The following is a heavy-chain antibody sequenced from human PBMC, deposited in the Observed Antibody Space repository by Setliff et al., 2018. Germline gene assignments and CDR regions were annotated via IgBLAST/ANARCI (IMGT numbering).Heavy chain of an antibody. Sequence: ASVKVSCKASGYSFTGYYMHWVRQAPGQGLEWMGIIHTGGGSASYAQKFQGRVTMTSDTSTSTVYMEVNSVTSDDTAVYFCARLVRYCTRTACQKVAGDESWGQGTLVTVS. CDR2: IHTGGGSA. V-gene: IGHV1-46*01. CDR1: GYSFTGYY. CDR3: ARLVRYCTRTACQKVAGDES. D-gene: IGHD2-8*01. J-gene: IGHJ4*02.